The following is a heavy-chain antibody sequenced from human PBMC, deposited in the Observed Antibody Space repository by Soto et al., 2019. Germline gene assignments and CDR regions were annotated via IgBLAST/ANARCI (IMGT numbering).Heavy chain of an antibody. J-gene: IGHJ6*04. CDR3: AKRVELDV. CDR1: GFSFSSFA. CDR2: IGDSGAST. D-gene: IGHD1-26*01. Sequence: EVLLLESEGGLVQPGGSLGLSCEASGFSFSSFAMNWVRQAPGKGLEWVSAIGDSGASTYYADSVKGRFTISRDNSRNTLYLQLNSLRAEDTAVYYYAKRVELDVWANGTTVTVSS. V-gene: IGHV3-23*01.